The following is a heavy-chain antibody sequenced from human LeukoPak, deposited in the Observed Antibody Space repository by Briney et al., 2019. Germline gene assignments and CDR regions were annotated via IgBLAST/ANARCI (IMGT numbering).Heavy chain of an antibody. CDR3: ASARGWVTMIFDY. J-gene: IGHJ4*02. Sequence: GGSLRLSCAASGFTFSSYAMSWVRQAPGKGLEWVSAISGSGGSTYYADSVKGRFTISRDNSKNTLYLQMNSLRAEDTAVYYCASARGWVTMIFDYWGQGTLVTVSS. D-gene: IGHD3-22*01. CDR1: GFTFSSYA. V-gene: IGHV3-23*01. CDR2: ISGSGGST.